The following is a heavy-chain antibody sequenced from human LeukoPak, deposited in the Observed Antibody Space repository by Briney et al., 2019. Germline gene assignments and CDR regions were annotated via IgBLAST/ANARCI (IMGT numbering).Heavy chain of an antibody. CDR2: IIGSGGST. CDR1: GFTFRSYA. Sequence: GGAQRLSYAASGFTFRSYAMSWVRRAPGKGRGWVSAIIGSGGSTYYADSVKGRFTISRDNSKNTLYLQMNSLRAEDTALYYCAKEMSDIVAGYADAFDIWGQGTMVTVSS. J-gene: IGHJ3*02. CDR3: AKEMSDIVAGYADAFDI. V-gene: IGHV3-23*01. D-gene: IGHD3-9*01.